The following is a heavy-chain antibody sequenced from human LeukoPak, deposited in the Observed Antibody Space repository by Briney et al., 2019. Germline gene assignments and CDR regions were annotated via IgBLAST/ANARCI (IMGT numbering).Heavy chain of an antibody. CDR3: AKSGLSRFDY. Sequence: GGTLRLSCAASGFTFSSYGMSWVRQAPGKGLEWVSAFSGSGGSTYYADSVKGRFTISRDNSKNTLYLQMNSLRAEDTAVYYCAKSGLSRFDYWGQGTLVTVSS. CDR2: FSGSGGST. CDR1: GFTFSSYG. D-gene: IGHD4/OR15-4a*01. V-gene: IGHV3-23*01. J-gene: IGHJ4*02.